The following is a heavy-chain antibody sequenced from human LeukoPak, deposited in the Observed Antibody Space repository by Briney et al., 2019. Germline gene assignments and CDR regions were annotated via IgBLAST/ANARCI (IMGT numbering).Heavy chain of an antibody. CDR3: AREFDGSASGAGY. J-gene: IGHJ4*02. Sequence: SGGSLRLSCAASGFTFSRYSMNWVRQAPGKGLEWVSSISSSSGLIYYGDSVKGRFTVSRDNAKRSLYLQMNSLRADDTAVYYCAREFDGSASGAGYWGQGTLVTVSS. D-gene: IGHD1-26*01. V-gene: IGHV3-21*01. CDR2: ISSSSGLI. CDR1: GFTFSRYS.